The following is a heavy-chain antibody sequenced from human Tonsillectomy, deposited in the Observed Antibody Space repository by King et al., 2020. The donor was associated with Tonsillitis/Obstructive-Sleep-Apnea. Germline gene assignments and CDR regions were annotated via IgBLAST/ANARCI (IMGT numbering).Heavy chain of an antibody. V-gene: IGHV2-5*02. J-gene: IGHJ5*02. D-gene: IGHD3-10*01. CDR1: GFSLSTSGVG. CDR2: IYWDDDK. Sequence: TLKESGPTLVKPPQTLTLTCTFSGFSLSTSGVGVGWIRQPPGKALEWLALIYWDDDKRYSPSLKSRLTITKDTSKNQVVLTMTNMDPVDTATYYCAHRFGEFLRNWFDPWGQGTLVTVSS. CDR3: AHRFGEFLRNWFDP.